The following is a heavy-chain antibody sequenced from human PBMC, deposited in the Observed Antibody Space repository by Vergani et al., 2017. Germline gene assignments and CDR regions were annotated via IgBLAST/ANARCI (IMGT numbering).Heavy chain of an antibody. CDR2: IYHTGSA. D-gene: IGHD3-10*01. J-gene: IGHJ5*02. V-gene: IGHV4-38-2*01. CDR3: VRTVALWFGETKDGGWFDP. Sequence: VKMLEVGEGLMKPSETLSLTCSVPGYSITSGYYWGWIRQPPGRGLEWIGSIYHTGSAYYNPPLKSRVTVSVDTSMNQVSLKVNSVTAADTAVFYCVRTVALWFGETKDGGWFDPWGQGTLVTVTS. CDR1: GYSITSGYY.